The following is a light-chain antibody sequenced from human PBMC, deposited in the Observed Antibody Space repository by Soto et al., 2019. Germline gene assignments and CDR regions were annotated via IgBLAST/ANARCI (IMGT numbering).Light chain of an antibody. CDR2: AAS. Sequence: DIQMTQSPSSLSASVGDRVTITCRASQGLSNYLAWYQQKPGKVPKLLIYAASTLQSGVPSRFGGSGSGTDFTLTISSLQPEDVATYYCQKYNSAPHTFGGGTKVEIK. V-gene: IGKV1-27*01. J-gene: IGKJ4*01. CDR3: QKYNSAPHT. CDR1: QGLSNY.